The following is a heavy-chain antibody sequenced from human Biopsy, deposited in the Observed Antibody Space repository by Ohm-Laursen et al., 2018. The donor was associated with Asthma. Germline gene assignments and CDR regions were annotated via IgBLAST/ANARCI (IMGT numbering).Heavy chain of an antibody. Sequence: SQTLSLTWTVSGGSISSDDYYWSWIRQAPGKGLEWIAYIYSSGDTYYSPSLKSRVSISLDTSKNQFSLRLTSVTAADTAVYYCARTTYGDDGFDPWGQGTLVTVSS. V-gene: IGHV4-30-4*01. CDR2: IYSSGDT. CDR1: GGSISSDDYY. CDR3: ARTTYGDDGFDP. D-gene: IGHD4-17*01. J-gene: IGHJ5*02.